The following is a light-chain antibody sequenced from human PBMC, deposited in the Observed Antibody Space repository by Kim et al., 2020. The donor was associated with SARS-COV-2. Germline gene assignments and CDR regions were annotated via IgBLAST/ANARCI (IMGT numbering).Light chain of an antibody. CDR2: GKN. Sequence: AVGKTVRIKGQGDSLRSYNESWYQQKPGKPPVIVLYGKNNRPSGSPDRFYGSNSGNTDSLTITGAQAEDEADFHCNSRDSSGSHPLFGGGTQLTVL. CDR3: NSRDSSGSHPL. V-gene: IGLV3-19*01. J-gene: IGLJ2*01. CDR1: SLRSYN.